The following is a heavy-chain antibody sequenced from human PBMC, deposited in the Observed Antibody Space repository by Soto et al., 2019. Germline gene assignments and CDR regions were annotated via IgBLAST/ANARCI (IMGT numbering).Heavy chain of an antibody. Sequence: QVQLVQSGAEMKKPGSSVKVSCKASGGTFGSSSISWVRQAPGQGLEWVGRIIPILGAANYAQKFQGRVTVTADKSRGTAYMELSILTSEDTAVYYCAREVVVSGSHFDDWGQGTLVTVSS. CDR1: GGTFGSSS. CDR3: AREVVVSGSHFDD. D-gene: IGHD6-19*01. V-gene: IGHV1-69*08. J-gene: IGHJ4*02. CDR2: IIPILGAA.